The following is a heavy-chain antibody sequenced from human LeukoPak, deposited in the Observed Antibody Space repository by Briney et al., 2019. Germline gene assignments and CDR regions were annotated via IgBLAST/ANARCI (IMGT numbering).Heavy chain of an antibody. CDR2: IYYSGST. CDR1: GGSISSRSYF. V-gene: IGHV4-39*01. J-gene: IGHJ4*02. D-gene: IGHD1-26*01. Sequence: PSETLSLTCTVSGGSISSRSYFWGWIRQPPGKGLEWIGNIYYSGSTYYNPSLKSRITMAVDTSKNQFSLKLSSVTAADTAVYYCVRHSGTYYADFDYWGQGTLVTVSS. CDR3: VRHSGTYYADFDY.